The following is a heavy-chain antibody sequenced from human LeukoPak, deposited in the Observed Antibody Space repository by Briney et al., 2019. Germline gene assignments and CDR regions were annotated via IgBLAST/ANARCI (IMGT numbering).Heavy chain of an antibody. CDR2: ISWNSGSI. D-gene: IGHD1-26*01. J-gene: IGHJ4*02. CDR3: AKGDWLDY. CDR1: GFSFDDFA. V-gene: IGHV3-9*01. Sequence: GGSLRLSCAASGFSFDDFAMHWVRQAPGRGLEWVSGISWNSGSITYADSVKGRFTNSRDNAKSSLYLQMDSLRTEDTALYYCAKGDWLDYWGQGTLVTVSS.